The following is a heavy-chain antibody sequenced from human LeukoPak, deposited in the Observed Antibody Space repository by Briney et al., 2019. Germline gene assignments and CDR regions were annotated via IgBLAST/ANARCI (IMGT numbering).Heavy chain of an antibody. CDR2: ISLDGNNE. J-gene: IGHJ4*01. V-gene: IGHV3-30-3*01. CDR1: GFTFRNYY. D-gene: IGHD1-1*01. Sequence: PGRSLRLSCAASGFTFRNYYMHWVRQAPGKGLEWAAVISLDGNNEYYADSVKGRFSLSRDNSMNTLYLQLNSLRTEDTAMYYCARDLSGHWTYDYWGQGILVTVSS. CDR3: ARDLSGHWTYDY.